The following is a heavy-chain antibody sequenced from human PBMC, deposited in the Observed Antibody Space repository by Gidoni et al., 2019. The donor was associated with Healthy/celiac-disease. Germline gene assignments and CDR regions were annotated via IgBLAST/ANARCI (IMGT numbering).Heavy chain of an antibody. J-gene: IGHJ3*02. D-gene: IGHD2-15*01. V-gene: IGHV4-31*03. CDR3: ARATDIVVVVANAFDI. Sequence: QVQLQESVPGLVKPSQTLSLTCTVSGCSISSGGYYWSWIRQHPGKGLEWIGYIYYSGSTYYKPSLKSRVNISVDTSKNQFSLKLSSVTDADTAVYYCARATDIVVVVANAFDIWGQGTMVTVSS. CDR1: GCSISSGGYY. CDR2: IYYSGST.